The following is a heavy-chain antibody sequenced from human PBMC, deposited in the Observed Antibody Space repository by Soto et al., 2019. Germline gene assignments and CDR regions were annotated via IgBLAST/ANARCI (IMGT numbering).Heavy chain of an antibody. CDR3: ARNHRHPRGALFDS. CDR1: GFSLSTSGVC. Sequence: SGPTLVNPTQTLTLTCTFSGFSLSTSGVCVTWIRQPPGKALEWLARIDWDDEKFHTTSLKTRLTISKDTSKNQVVLTMTNLDPVDTAIYYCARNHRHPRGALFDSWGQGALVTVSS. D-gene: IGHD2-15*01. V-gene: IGHV2-70*17. CDR2: IDWDDEK. J-gene: IGHJ4*02.